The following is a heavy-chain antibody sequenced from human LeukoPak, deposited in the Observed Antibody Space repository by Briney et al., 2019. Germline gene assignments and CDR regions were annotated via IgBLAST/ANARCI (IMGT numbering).Heavy chain of an antibody. D-gene: IGHD1-20*01. CDR3: ARLPAARLISGAFDI. J-gene: IGHJ3*02. V-gene: IGHV4-30-2*02. CDR2: IYHSGST. Sequence: SETLSLTCTVSGGSISSGGYYWSWIRQPPGKGLEWIGYIYHSGSTYYNPSLKSRLTISIDTSKKQFSLKMSSVTAADTALYYCARLPAARLISGAFDIWGQGTMVTVSS. CDR1: GGSISSGGYY.